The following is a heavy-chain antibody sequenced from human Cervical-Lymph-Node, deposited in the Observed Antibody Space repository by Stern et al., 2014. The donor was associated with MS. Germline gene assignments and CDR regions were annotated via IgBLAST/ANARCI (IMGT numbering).Heavy chain of an antibody. CDR2: IYYSGST. V-gene: IGHV4-39*01. Sequence: QVQLQESGPGLVKPSETLSLTCTVSGGSISSSSYYWGWIRQPPGKGLEWIGSIYYSGSTYYNPSLKSRVTIPVDPSKNQFSLKLSSVTAADTAVYYCARGSSGWFFDYWGQGTLVTVSS. D-gene: IGHD6-19*01. CDR3: ARGSSGWFFDY. CDR1: GGSISSSSYY. J-gene: IGHJ4*02.